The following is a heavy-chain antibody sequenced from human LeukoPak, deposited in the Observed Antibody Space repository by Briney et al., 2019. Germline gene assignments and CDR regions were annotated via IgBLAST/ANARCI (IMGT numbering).Heavy chain of an antibody. CDR3: ATIARYSGSYYSDY. CDR2: IFYSGST. CDR1: GGSISTSNYY. D-gene: IGHD1-26*01. V-gene: IGHV4-39*07. J-gene: IGHJ4*02. Sequence: PSETLSLTCTVSGGSISTSNYYWGWIRQPPGKGLEWIGNIFYSGSTYYSPSLRSRVTISLDTSRNQFSLKLNSVTAADTAVYYCATIARYSGSYYSDYWGQGTLVTVSS.